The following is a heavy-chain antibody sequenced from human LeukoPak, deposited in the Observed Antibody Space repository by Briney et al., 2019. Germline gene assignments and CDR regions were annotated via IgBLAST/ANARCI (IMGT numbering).Heavy chain of an antibody. Sequence: SETLSLTCTVSGYSISSGYYWGWIRQPPGKGLEWIGSIYHSGSTYYNPSLKSRVTISVDTSKNQFSLKLSSVTAADTAVYYCAFSPEYYYGLDVWGQGTTVTVSS. CDR2: IYHSGST. V-gene: IGHV4-38-2*02. D-gene: IGHD1-14*01. CDR3: AFSPEYYYGLDV. J-gene: IGHJ6*02. CDR1: GYSISSGYY.